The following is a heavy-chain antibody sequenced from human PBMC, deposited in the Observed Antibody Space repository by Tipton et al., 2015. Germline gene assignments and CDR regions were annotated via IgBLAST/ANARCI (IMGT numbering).Heavy chain of an antibody. CDR1: GFTFSNYA. CDR2: ISGGGVTT. D-gene: IGHD1-26*01. Sequence: SLRLSCAASGFTFSNYAMSWVRQAPGKGLEWVSAISGGGVTTFYADSVKVRFTISRDNSKNTLYLLMNSLRADDTAIYCCAKGLILGAITGFDYWGQGTLVTVSS. J-gene: IGHJ4*02. V-gene: IGHV3-23*01. CDR3: AKGLILGAITGFDY.